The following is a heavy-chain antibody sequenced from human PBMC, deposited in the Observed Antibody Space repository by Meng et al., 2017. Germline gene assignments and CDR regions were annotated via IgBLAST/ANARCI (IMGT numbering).Heavy chain of an antibody. D-gene: IGHD4-17*01. V-gene: IGHV1-69*13. J-gene: IGHJ4*02. CDR1: GGTFSSYA. CDR3: ATTTAKLPQYSDY. Sequence: SVKVSCKASGGTFSSYAISWVRQAPGQGLEWMGGIIPIFGTANYAQKFQGRVTITADESTSTAYMELSSLRSEDTAVYYCATTTAKLPQYSDYWGQGTLVTVSS. CDR2: IIPIFGTA.